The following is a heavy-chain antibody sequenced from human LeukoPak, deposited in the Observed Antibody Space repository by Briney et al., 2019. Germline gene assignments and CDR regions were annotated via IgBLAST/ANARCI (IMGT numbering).Heavy chain of an antibody. CDR1: GGTFSSYA. V-gene: IGHV1-69*05. D-gene: IGHD5-24*01. CDR2: IIPIFGTA. Sequence: ASVKVSCKASGGTFSSYAISWVRQAPGQGLEWMGGIIPIFGTANYAQKFQGRVTITTDESTSTAYMELSSLRSEDTAVYYCARGRPVEMATADAFDIWGQGTMVTVSS. J-gene: IGHJ3*02. CDR3: ARGRPVEMATADAFDI.